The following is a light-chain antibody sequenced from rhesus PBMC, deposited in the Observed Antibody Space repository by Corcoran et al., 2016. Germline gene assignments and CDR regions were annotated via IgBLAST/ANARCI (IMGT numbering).Light chain of an antibody. CDR2: AVS. CDR1: QSLLYSDGKPY. V-gene: IGKV2-104*02. Sequence: DIVMTQTPLSLPVTPGEPVSISCRSSQSLLYSDGKPYLIWYLQKPGQSPQLLIHAVSNRASGVPARFRGRGSGTELRLKISRVEAEDVGVYYCMQGIQLPYSFGQGTKVEIK. J-gene: IGKJ2*01. CDR3: MQGIQLPYS.